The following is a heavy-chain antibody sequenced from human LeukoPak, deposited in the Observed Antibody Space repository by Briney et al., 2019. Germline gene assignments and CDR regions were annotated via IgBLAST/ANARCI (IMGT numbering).Heavy chain of an antibody. Sequence: GGSLRLSCAASGFTFTRYWMHWVRQAPGKGLVWVSHINTDGSSTTYADSVKGRFTISRDNAKNTLYLQMNSLRAEDTAVYYCATPWSYWGQGTLVTVSS. D-gene: IGHD3-3*01. V-gene: IGHV3-74*01. CDR1: GFTFTRYW. CDR2: INTDGSST. CDR3: ATPWSY. J-gene: IGHJ4*02.